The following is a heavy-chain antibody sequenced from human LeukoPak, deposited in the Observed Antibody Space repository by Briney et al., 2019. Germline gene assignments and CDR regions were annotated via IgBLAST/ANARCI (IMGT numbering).Heavy chain of an antibody. V-gene: IGHV1-2*02. CDR2: INPNSGGT. CDR3: ASAPLLWFGELSQPPLY. J-gene: IGHJ4*02. Sequence: GASVKVSCKASGYTFTGYYMHWVRQAPGQGPEWMGWINPNSGGTNYAQKFQGRVTMTRDTSISTAYMELSRLRSDDTAVYYCASAPLLWFGELSQPPLYWGQGTLVTVSS. CDR1: GYTFTGYY. D-gene: IGHD3-10*01.